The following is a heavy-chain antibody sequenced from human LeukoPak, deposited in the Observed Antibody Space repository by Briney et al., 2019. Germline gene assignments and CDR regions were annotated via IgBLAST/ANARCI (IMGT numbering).Heavy chain of an antibody. CDR1: GDSISTSSYY. J-gene: IGHJ6*03. CDR3: ARHKDYYYSYMDV. Sequence: SETLSLTCSVSGDSISTSSYYWGWIRQPPGKGLEWIGTIYYSGSTYYNPSLTSRVTISVDASKNQFSLKLSSVTAADTAVYYCARHKDYYYSYMDVWGKGTTVTISS. CDR2: IYYSGST. V-gene: IGHV4-39*01.